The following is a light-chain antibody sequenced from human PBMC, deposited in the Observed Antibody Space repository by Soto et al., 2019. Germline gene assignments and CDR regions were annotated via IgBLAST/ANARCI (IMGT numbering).Light chain of an antibody. CDR3: KKYDSYSWT. CDR1: QSVSNW. Sequence: DIQMTQYPNPVSASVGQRVTIISLARQSVSNWLAWYQQKPGKDNKVLIYDVYSLESGVQSRFSGSGSGTEFILTIRSMQPDDFATYYCKKYDSYSWTVGHG. J-gene: IGKJ2*01. V-gene: IGKV1-5*02. CDR2: DVY.